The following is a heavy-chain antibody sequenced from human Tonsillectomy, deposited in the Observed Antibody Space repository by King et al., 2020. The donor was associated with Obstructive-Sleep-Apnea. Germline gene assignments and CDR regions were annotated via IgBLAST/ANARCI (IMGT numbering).Heavy chain of an antibody. CDR3: AKDRPARHFYWLLKGVPYFDY. D-gene: IGHD3-9*01. Sequence: VQLVESGGGLVQPGGSLRLSCAASGFIFSNYAMSWVRQAPGKGLEWVSVISGSGDYTYYAXSVKGRFTISRDNSKDTLYLQMNSLRAEDAAVYYCAKDRPARHFYWLLKGVPYFDYWGQGTLVTVSS. J-gene: IGHJ4*02. V-gene: IGHV3-23*04. CDR1: GFIFSNYA. CDR2: ISGSGDYT.